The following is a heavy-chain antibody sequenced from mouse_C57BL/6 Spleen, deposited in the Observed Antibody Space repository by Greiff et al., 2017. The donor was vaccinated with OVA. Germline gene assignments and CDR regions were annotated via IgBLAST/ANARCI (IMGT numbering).Heavy chain of an antibody. CDR1: GYTFTNYW. D-gene: IGHD2-3*01. CDR2: IYPGGGYT. J-gene: IGHJ2*01. V-gene: IGHV1-63*01. Sequence: QVQLQQSGAELVRPGTSVKMSCKASGYTFTNYWIGWAKQRPGHGLEWIGDIYPGGGYTNYNEKFKGKATLTADESSSTAYMQFSSLTSEDSAIYYCAREGDGYYSYYFDYWGQGTTLTVSS. CDR3: AREGDGYYSYYFDY.